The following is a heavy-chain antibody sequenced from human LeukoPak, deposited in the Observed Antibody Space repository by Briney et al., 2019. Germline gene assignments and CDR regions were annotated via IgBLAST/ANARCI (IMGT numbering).Heavy chain of an antibody. Sequence: ASVKVSCKASGYTFTGYYMHWVRLAPGRGLEWMGWINPNSGGTNYAQKFQGRVTMTRDTSISTAYMELSRLRSDDTAVYYCARDLYRVVVTSGSAFDIWGQGTMVTVSS. J-gene: IGHJ3*02. V-gene: IGHV1-2*02. CDR2: INPNSGGT. CDR3: ARDLYRVVVTSGSAFDI. CDR1: GYTFTGYY. D-gene: IGHD2-21*02.